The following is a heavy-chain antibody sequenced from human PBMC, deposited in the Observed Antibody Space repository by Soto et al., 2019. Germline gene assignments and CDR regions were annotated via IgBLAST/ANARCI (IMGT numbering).Heavy chain of an antibody. CDR2: IYSGGST. CDR3: ARHGYNYGGGYFDY. J-gene: IGHJ4*02. CDR1: GVTVSSNY. V-gene: IGHV3-66*04. D-gene: IGHD5-18*01. Sequence: EVKLVESRGGLVQPGGSLRLSCAASGVTVSSNYMSWVRQAPGKGLEWVSVIYSGGSTYYADSVKGRFTISRDNSKNTLYLQMNSLRAEDTAVYYCARHGYNYGGGYFDYWGQGTPVTVSS.